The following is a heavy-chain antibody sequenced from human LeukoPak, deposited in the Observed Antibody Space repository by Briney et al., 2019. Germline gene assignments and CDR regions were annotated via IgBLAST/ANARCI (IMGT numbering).Heavy chain of an antibody. CDR3: ARGYYYDSSGYGMDV. Sequence: SGTLSLTCAVSGGSISSSNWWSWVRQPPGKGLEWIGEIYHSGSTNYNPSLKSRVTISVDKSKNQFFLKLSSVTAADTAVYYCARGYYYDSSGYGMDVWGQGTTVTVSS. CDR1: GGSISSSNW. D-gene: IGHD3-22*01. J-gene: IGHJ6*02. CDR2: IYHSGST. V-gene: IGHV4-4*02.